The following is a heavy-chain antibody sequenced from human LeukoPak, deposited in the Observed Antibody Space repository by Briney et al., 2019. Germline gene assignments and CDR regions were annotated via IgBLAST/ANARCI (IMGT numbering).Heavy chain of an antibody. D-gene: IGHD1/OR15-1a*01. CDR1: GFIFSDYE. CDR2: ISFSGNSI. V-gene: IGHV3-48*03. Sequence: GGSLRLSCAASGFIFSDYEMNCVRQAPGKGLEWVSFISFSGNSIYYGDSVEGRFTISRDNAKIFLYLQMNSLRAEDTAVYYCARDNNANGDLEYLDFWGQGPLVNVSS. J-gene: IGHJ4*02. CDR3: ARDNNANGDLEYLDF.